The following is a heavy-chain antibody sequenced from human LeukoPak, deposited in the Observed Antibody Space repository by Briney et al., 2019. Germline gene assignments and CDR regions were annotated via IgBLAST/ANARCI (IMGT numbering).Heavy chain of an antibody. Sequence: SETLSLTCSVSGGPISSYYWSWIRQPPGKGLEWIGYIYYSGSTKYNPSLKSRVTISVDTSKNQFSLKLTSVTAADTAVYYCAREGPGSGYYYGVDVWGQGTTVTVSS. CDR1: GGPISSYY. CDR3: AREGPGSGYYYGVDV. D-gene: IGHD3-10*01. J-gene: IGHJ6*02. V-gene: IGHV4-59*01. CDR2: IYYSGST.